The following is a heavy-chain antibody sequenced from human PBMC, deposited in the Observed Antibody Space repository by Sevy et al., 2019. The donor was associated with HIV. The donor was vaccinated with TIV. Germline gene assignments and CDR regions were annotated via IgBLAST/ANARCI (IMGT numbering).Heavy chain of an antibody. CDR2: IKRDGSEK. V-gene: IGHV3-7*03. CDR1: GFTFSNYW. CDR3: ARDSNSATCLWGLDV. D-gene: IGHD1-26*01. Sequence: GGSLRLSCVASGFTFSNYWMSWVRQAPGKGLEWVANIKRDGSEKYYVASVKGRFTISRDNDKTSLYLQMNSLRDEDTAVYYCARDSNSATCLWGLDVWGPGTTVTVSS. J-gene: IGHJ6*02.